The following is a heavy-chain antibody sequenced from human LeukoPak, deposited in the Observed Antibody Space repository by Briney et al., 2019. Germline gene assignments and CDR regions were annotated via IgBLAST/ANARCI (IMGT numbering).Heavy chain of an antibody. V-gene: IGHV3-30*02. Sequence: PGGSLRLSCAASGFTFSSYGMHWVRQAPGKGLEWVAFIRYDGSNKYYADSVKGRFTISRDNSKNTLYLQMNSLRAEDTAVYYCAKDPRFPYDYGEWGVFDYWGQGTLVTVSS. J-gene: IGHJ4*02. CDR2: IRYDGSNK. CDR3: AKDPRFPYDYGEWGVFDY. CDR1: GFTFSSYG. D-gene: IGHD4-17*01.